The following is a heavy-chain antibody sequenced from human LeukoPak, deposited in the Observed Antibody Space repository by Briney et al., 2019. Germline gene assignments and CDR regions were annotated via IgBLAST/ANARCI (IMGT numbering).Heavy chain of an antibody. V-gene: IGHV4-59*12. J-gene: IGHJ3*02. CDR1: GGSISNYY. CDR2: IYYTGST. Sequence: SETLSLTCTVSGGSISNYYWNWIRQPPGKGLEWIGYIYYTGSTNYNPSLKSRVTMSVDTSKNQFSLKLSSVTAADTAVYYCARAAVAFDIWGQGTMVTVSS. CDR3: ARAAVAFDI.